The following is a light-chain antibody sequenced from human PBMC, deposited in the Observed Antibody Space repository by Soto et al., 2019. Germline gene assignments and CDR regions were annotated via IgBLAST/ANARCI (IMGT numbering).Light chain of an antibody. Sequence: QSVLTQPPSASGSPGQSVAISCTGTSSDVGGYNYVSWYQLHPGKAPKLMIYEVSNRPSGVSDRFSGSKSGNTASLTISGLQAEDDADYYCSSYTSSSTLVFGTGTKVTVL. J-gene: IGLJ1*01. CDR3: SSYTSSSTLV. CDR1: SSDVGGYNY. CDR2: EVS. V-gene: IGLV2-14*01.